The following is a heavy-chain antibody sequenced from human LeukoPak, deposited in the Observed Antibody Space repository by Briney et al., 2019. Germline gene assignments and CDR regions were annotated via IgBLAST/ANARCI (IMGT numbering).Heavy chain of an antibody. J-gene: IGHJ4*02. D-gene: IGHD5-18*01. Sequence: PGRSLRLSCAASGFTFSSYGMHWVRQAPGKGLEWVAVIWYDGSNKYYADSVKGRFTISRDNSKNTLYLQMNSLRAEDTAVYYCARVVDTAMVNLDYWGQGTLVTVSS. CDR1: GFTFSSYG. CDR3: ARVVDTAMVNLDY. CDR2: IWYDGSNK. V-gene: IGHV3-33*01.